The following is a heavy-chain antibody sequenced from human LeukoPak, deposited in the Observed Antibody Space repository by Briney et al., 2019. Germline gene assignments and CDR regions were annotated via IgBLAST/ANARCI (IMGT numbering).Heavy chain of an antibody. CDR2: IKQDGSEK. CDR1: GFTFSSYW. Sequence: GGSLRLSCAASGFTFSSYWMSWVRQAPGKGLEWVANIKQDGSEKYYVDSVKGRFTISRDNAKNSLYLQMNSLRAEDTAVYYCASRIAAAGSAPFDYWGQGTLVTVSS. J-gene: IGHJ4*02. CDR3: ASRIAAAGSAPFDY. V-gene: IGHV3-7*01. D-gene: IGHD6-13*01.